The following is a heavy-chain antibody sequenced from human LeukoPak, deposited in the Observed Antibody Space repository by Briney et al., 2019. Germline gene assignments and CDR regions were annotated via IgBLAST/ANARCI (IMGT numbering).Heavy chain of an antibody. V-gene: IGHV1-18*01. CDR2: ISAYNGNT. CDR1: GYTFTSYG. D-gene: IGHD5-12*01. Sequence: ASVKVSCKASGYTFTSYGISWVRQAPGQGLEWMGWISAYNGNTNYAQKLQGRVTMTTDTSTSTAYMELRSLRSDDTAVYYCARSWDGGRRLHNDYYFDYWGQGTLVTVSS. J-gene: IGHJ4*02. CDR3: ARSWDGGRRLHNDYYFDY.